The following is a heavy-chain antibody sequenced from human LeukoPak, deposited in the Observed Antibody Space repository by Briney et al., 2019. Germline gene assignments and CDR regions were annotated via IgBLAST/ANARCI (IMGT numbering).Heavy chain of an antibody. CDR1: GYTFTGYY. D-gene: IGHD5-12*01. V-gene: IGHV1-2*02. J-gene: IGHJ4*02. CDR3: ARLVRRLQRLNIGRDSDYATGYYLDS. CDR2: INPNSGGT. Sequence: GASVKVSCKASGYTFTGYYMHWVRQAPGQGLEWMGWINPNSGGTNYAQKFQGRVTMTRDTSISTAYMELRGLRSDDTAVYYCARLVRRLQRLNIGRDSDYATGYYLDSWGQGTLVTVSS.